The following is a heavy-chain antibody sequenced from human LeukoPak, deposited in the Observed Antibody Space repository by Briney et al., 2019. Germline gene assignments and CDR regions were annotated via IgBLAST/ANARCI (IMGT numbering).Heavy chain of an antibody. V-gene: IGHV3-21*01. CDR3: ARDQNDCSGGSCYSGGGAFDI. CDR2: ISSSSSYI. J-gene: IGHJ3*02. CDR1: GFTFSSYE. Sequence: GSLRLSCAASGFTFSSYEMNWVRQAPGKGLEWVSSISSSSSYIYYADSVKGRFTISRDNAKNSLYLQMKSLRAEDTAVYYCARDQNDCSGGSCYSGGGAFDIWGQGTMVTVSS. D-gene: IGHD2-15*01.